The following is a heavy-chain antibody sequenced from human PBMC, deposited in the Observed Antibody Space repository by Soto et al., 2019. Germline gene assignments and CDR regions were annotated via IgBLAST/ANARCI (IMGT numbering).Heavy chain of an antibody. CDR2: IWYAGSNK. V-gene: IGHV3-33*01. J-gene: IGHJ6*02. D-gene: IGHD3-22*01. CDR3: ARRKFSGSPSAYHFYYGLDV. Sequence: VGSLRLSCAASGFTFRNYGMHWVRQAPGKGLEWVAVIWYAGSNKYYADSVKGRFTISRDNSKNTLYLQINSLRVEDTAVYYCARRKFSGSPSAYHFYYGLDVWGQGTTVTVSS. CDR1: GFTFRNYG.